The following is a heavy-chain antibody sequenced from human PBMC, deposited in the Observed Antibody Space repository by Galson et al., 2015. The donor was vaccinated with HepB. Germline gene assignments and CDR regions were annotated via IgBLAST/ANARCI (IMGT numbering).Heavy chain of an antibody. D-gene: IGHD5-12*01. CDR1: GFTFFTYA. J-gene: IGHJ6*02. V-gene: IGHV3-74*01. CDR2: INSDGSST. CDR3: ARDRSARHSGYDWGYYYYYGMDV. Sequence: SLRLSCAASGFTFFTYAMSWVRQAPGKGLVWVSRINSDGSSTYYADSVKGRFTISRDNAKNTLYLQMNSLSAEDTAVYYCARDRSARHSGYDWGYYYYYGMDVWGQGTTVTVSS.